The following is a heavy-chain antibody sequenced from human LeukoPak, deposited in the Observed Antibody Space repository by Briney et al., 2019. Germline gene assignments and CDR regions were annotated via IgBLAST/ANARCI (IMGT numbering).Heavy chain of an antibody. CDR1: GGSLRGIY. CDR2: ISHNKNT. V-gene: IGHV4-34*01. Sequence: SETLSLTCAVSGGSLRGIYWSWIRQPPGKGLEWIGEISHNKNTNYNPSLESRVTISVDTSKSHFSLRLTSVTAADTALYYCARGKPWHNWFTFWGQGTLVTVSS. J-gene: IGHJ5*01. CDR3: ARGKPWHNWFTF.